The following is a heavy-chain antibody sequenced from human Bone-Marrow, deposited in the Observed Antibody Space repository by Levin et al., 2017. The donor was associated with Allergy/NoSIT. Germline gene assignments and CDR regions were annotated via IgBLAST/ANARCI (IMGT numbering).Heavy chain of an antibody. CDR3: AIYGSGNDYSGFDV. V-gene: IGHV3-53*01. CDR1: GFTVSSNH. J-gene: IGHJ3*01. Sequence: GESLKISCAASGFTVSSNHMSWVRQAPGKGLEWVSLIYSGGRGYYADSVRGRFTISRDNSKNTLYLQLNSLRAEDTAVYYCAIYGSGNDYSGFDVWRQGTMVTVSS. D-gene: IGHD3-10*01. CDR2: IYSGGRG.